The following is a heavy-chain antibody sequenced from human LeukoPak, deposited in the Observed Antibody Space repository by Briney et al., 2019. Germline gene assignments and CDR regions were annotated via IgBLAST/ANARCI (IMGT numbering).Heavy chain of an antibody. CDR1: GFTPDGYK. CDR3: TRETGWGPGY. J-gene: IGHJ4*02. D-gene: IGHD6-19*01. CDR2: INTDGSSI. V-gene: IGHV3-74*01. Sequence: QTGGSLRLSCAPSGFTPDGYKTHWIRQAPGKGLAWVARINTDGSSITYADSVKGRFPISRDNAKNTLYLQMDSLRDEDTAVYYCTRETGWGPGYWGQGTLVTVSS.